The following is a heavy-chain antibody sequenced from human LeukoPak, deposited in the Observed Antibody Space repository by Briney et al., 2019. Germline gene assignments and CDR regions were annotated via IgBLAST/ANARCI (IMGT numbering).Heavy chain of an antibody. D-gene: IGHD3-3*01. CDR2: ISSSGNT. CDR3: ARLGAGPTYYDFWSGYSSFYFDY. CDR1: GGSTSGGNYY. Sequence: ASETLSLTCMVSGGSTSGGNYYWGWIRRPPGKGLEWIGGISSSGNTYYNPSLKSRITISVDTSKNHFSLKLSSVTAADTAVYYCARLGAGPTYYDFWSGYSSFYFDYWGQGTLVTVSS. J-gene: IGHJ4*02. V-gene: IGHV4-39*02.